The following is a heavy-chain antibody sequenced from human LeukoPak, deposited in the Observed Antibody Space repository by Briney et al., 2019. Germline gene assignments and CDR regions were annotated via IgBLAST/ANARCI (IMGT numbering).Heavy chain of an antibody. CDR1: GFTFSSYG. J-gene: IGHJ5*02. CDR2: ISASGGST. V-gene: IGHV3-23*01. Sequence: PGGSLRLSCAASGFTFSSYGMHWVRQAPGKGLEWVSAISASGGSTHYADSVKGRFTISRDNSKNTLFLQMNSLRAEDTAVYYCAKADGSWTYDPWGQGTLVTVSS. CDR3: AKADGSWTYDP. D-gene: IGHD5-24*01.